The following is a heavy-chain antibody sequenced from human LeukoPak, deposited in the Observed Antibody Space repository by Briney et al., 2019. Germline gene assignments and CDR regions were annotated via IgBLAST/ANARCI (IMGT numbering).Heavy chain of an antibody. Sequence: PGGSLRLSCAASGFTFSSYAMTWVRQAPGKGLEWVSVLSGSGGSTYYADSVKGRFTTSRDNSKNTLYLQMNSLRAEDTAVYYCARSTCSSGGTCYSALVYWGQGTLVTVSS. CDR3: ARSTCSSGGTCYSALVY. CDR1: GFTFSSYA. D-gene: IGHD2-15*01. CDR2: LSGSGGST. J-gene: IGHJ4*02. V-gene: IGHV3-23*01.